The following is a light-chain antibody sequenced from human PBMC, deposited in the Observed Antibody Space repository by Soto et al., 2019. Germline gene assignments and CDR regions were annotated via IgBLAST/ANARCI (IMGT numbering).Light chain of an antibody. V-gene: IGLV2-8*01. CDR2: EVS. CDR3: SSYAGSNNLV. J-gene: IGLJ2*01. Sequence: QSVLTQPPSGSGSPGQSVTISCTGTSSDVGGYNYVSWYQQHPGKAPKLMIYEVSKRPSGVPDRFSGSKSGNAASLTVSGLQAEDEADYYCSSYAGSNNLVFGGGTQLTVL. CDR1: SSDVGGYNY.